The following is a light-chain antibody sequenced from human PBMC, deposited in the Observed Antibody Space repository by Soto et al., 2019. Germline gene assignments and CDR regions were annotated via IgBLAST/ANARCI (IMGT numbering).Light chain of an antibody. CDR3: SSYGGRYNYV. Sequence: SYELTQPLSLSVALGQTARITCVGNNIGTKNVHWYQQKPGQAPVLVIYRDSNRPSGIPERFSGSKSGNTASLTVSGLQAEDEADYYCSSYGGRYNYVFGTGTKLTVL. CDR1: NIGTKN. V-gene: IGLV3-9*01. J-gene: IGLJ1*01. CDR2: RDS.